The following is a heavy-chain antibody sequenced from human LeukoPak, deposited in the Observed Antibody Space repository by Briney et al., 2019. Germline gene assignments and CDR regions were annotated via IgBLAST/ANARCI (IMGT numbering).Heavy chain of an antibody. D-gene: IGHD4-23*01. CDR3: ARHTTVVPPHYFDY. J-gene: IGHJ4*02. CDR2: VFYSGST. CDR1: GGPISSYY. V-gene: IGHV4-59*08. Sequence: SETLSLTCTVSGGPISSYYWSWVRQPPGKGLEWIGYVFYSGSTNYNPSIKSRVTMSLGTSKHQISLKLSSVTAADTAMYYCARHTTVVPPHYFDYWGQGTLVTVSS.